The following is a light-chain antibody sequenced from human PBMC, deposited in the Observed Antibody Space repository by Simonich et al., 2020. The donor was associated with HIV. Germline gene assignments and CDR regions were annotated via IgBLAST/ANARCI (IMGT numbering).Light chain of an antibody. CDR1: QSVLYSSNNKNY. J-gene: IGKJ1*01. CDR2: WAS. V-gene: IGKV4-1*01. Sequence: DIVMTQSPDSLAVSLGERATINSKSSQSVLYSSNNKNYLAWYQKKPGQPPKLLIYWASTRESGVPDRFSGSGSGTDFTLTISSLQAEDVAIYYCQQYYSIPWTFGQGTKVEIK. CDR3: QQYYSIPWT.